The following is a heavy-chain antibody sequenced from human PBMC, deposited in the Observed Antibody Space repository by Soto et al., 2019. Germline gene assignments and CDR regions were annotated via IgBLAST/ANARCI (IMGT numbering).Heavy chain of an antibody. V-gene: IGHV1-69*13. J-gene: IGHJ6*02. Sequence: ASVKVSCKASGDTFSTYTITWMRQAPGQGLEWMGGIIPRSATSNYAQKFQGRVTITADESTNTAYMELSSLRSEDTAVYYCARDDGDYVGGYYYYGMDVWGQGTTVTVSS. CDR1: GDTFSTYT. CDR3: ARDDGDYVGGYYYYGMDV. CDR2: IIPRSATS. D-gene: IGHD4-17*01.